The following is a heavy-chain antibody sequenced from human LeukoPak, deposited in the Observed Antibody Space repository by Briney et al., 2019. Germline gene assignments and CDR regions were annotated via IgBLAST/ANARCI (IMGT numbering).Heavy chain of an antibody. Sequence: SGGSLRLSCVASAFTFSSYAMTWVRQAPGKGLEWVSAISGSGGSTYYADSVKGRFTISRDNSKNTLYLQMNSLRAEDTAVYYCAKGKVPYYYDTSAYYPFDYWGQGTLVTVSS. J-gene: IGHJ4*02. V-gene: IGHV3-23*01. CDR1: AFTFSSYA. D-gene: IGHD3-22*01. CDR3: AKGKVPYYYDTSAYYPFDY. CDR2: ISGSGGST.